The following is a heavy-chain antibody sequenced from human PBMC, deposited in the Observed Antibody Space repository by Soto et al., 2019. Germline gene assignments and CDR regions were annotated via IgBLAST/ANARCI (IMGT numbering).Heavy chain of an antibody. CDR2: ISAYNGNT. V-gene: IGHV1-18*01. CDR1: GYTFTSYS. J-gene: IGHJ4*02. Sequence: QVQLVQSGAEVKKPGASVKVSCKASGYTFTSYSISWVRQAPGQGLEWMGWISAYNGNTNYAQKLRGRVTKTTDTSTRPAYMEVRSLRSDDTAVYYCARDAPPADYWGQGTLVTVSS. CDR3: ARDAPPADY.